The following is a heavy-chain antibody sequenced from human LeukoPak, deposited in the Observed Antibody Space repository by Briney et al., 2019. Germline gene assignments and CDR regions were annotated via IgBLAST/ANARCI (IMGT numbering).Heavy chain of an antibody. D-gene: IGHD1-26*01. CDR3: AKMKGHPLPKYYMDV. CDR2: ISGIGNNT. Sequence: GGSLRPACAASGFTFSVFAMSWVRPTPGKGLGWVSGISGIGNNTLYADAVKGRLTISRDNSKNTLYLEMNSLRAEDTAIYYCAKMKGHPLPKYYMDVWGQGTTVTVSS. J-gene: IGHJ6*01. V-gene: IGHV3-23*01. CDR1: GFTFSVFA.